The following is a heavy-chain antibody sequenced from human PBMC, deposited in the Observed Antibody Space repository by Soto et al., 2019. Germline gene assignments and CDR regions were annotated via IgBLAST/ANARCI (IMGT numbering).Heavy chain of an antibody. CDR2: VYQSGTT. D-gene: IGHD2-8*01. Sequence: NPSETLSLTCSVSGASISTSSDFWGWIRQAPGKGLEWIGNVYQSGTTRLNPSLKSRVSIFVDRSKNQFSLELNSATAADRAVYYGASQLERTAYVYEWGEGMLVTVS. CDR3: ASQLERTAYVYE. CDR1: GASISTSSDF. J-gene: IGHJ4*01. V-gene: IGHV4-39*01.